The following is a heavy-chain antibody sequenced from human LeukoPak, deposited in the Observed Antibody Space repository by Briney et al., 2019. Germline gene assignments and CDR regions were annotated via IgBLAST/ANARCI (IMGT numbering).Heavy chain of an antibody. CDR1: GFTFSDFW. D-gene: IGHD6-19*01. J-gene: IGHJ3*02. V-gene: IGHV3-7*01. CDR2: IKQDGSEK. CDR3: AREKNSGWYRAFDI. Sequence: GGSLRLSCAGSGFTFSDFWMTWVRQTPGKGLEWVANIKQDGSEKYYVDSVKGRFTISRDNAKNSLCLQMNSLRAEDTAVYYCAREKNSGWYRAFDIWGQGTMVTVSS.